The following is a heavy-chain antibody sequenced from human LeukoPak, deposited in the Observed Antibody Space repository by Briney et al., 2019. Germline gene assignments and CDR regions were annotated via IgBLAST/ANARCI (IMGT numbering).Heavy chain of an antibody. J-gene: IGHJ4*02. D-gene: IGHD3-9*01. CDR3: ARVWEDYDILTGLKYYFDY. CDR1: GGSISSYY. Sequence: SETLSLTCTVSGGSISSYYWSWIRQPPGKGLGWIGYTYYSGSTNYNPSLKSRVTISVDTSKNQFSLKLSSVTAADTAVYYCARVWEDYDILTGLKYYFDYWGQGTLVTVSS. V-gene: IGHV4-59*01. CDR2: TYYSGST.